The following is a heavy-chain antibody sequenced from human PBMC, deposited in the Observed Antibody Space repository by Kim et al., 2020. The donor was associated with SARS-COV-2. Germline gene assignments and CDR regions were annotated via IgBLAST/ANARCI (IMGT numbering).Heavy chain of an antibody. V-gene: IGHV3-74*01. J-gene: IGHJ6*02. CDR2: INSDGSST. CDR3: ARGRGGGFSIFVDLAYYYYGMDV. Sequence: GGSLRLSCAASGFTFSSYWMHWVRQAPGKGLVWVSRINSDGSSTSYADSVKGRFTISRDNAKNTLYLQMNSLRAEDTAVYYCARGRGGGFSIFVDLAYYYYGMDVWGQGTTVTLSS. CDR1: GFTFSSYW. D-gene: IGHD3-3*01.